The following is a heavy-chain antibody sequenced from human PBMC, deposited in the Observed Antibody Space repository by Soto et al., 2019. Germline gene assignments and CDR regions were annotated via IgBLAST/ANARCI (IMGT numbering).Heavy chain of an antibody. CDR2: INSDGSST. CDR1: GFTFSSYW. J-gene: IGHJ4*02. D-gene: IGHD3-22*01. V-gene: IGHV3-74*01. CDR3: AIRASYYDSSGYFDY. Sequence: GGSLRVSYAASGFTFSSYWMHWVRQATGKGLVWVSRINSDGSSTSYADSVKGRFTISRDNAKNTLYLQMNSLRAEDTAVYYCAIRASYYDSSGYFDYWGQGTLVTVSS.